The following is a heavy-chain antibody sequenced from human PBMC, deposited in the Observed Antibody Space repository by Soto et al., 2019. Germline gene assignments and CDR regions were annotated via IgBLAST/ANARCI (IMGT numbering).Heavy chain of an antibody. CDR1: GHTVTDLS. D-gene: IGHD3-3*01. J-gene: IGHJ4*02. V-gene: IGHV1-24*01. Sequence: ASVKVSCEVSGHTVTDLSMHWVRLSPGRGLEWLGRFDPEDGETIYAEKFQGRLTMPEDASTDAAYLELPSLRFQGTAIYYCATENTRRALTLSGVFIAAYYCWGQGTLVTVSS. CDR2: FDPEDGET. CDR3: ATENTRRALTLSGVFIAAYYC.